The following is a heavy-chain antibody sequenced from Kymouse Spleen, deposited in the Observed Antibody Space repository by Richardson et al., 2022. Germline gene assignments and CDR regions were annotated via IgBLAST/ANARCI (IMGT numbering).Heavy chain of an antibody. Sequence: QVQLQQSGPGLVKPSQTLSLTCAISGDSVSSNSAAWNWIRQSPSRGLEWLGRTYYRSKWYNDYAVSVKSRITINPDTSKNQFSLQLNSVTPEDTAVYYCARDPYYDSSGYYPYYYYYGMDVWGQGTTVTVSS. CDR3: ARDPYYDSSGYYPYYYYYGMDV. CDR2: TYYRSKWYN. CDR1: GDSVSSNSAA. J-gene: IGHJ6*02. D-gene: IGHD3-22*01. V-gene: IGHV6-1*01.